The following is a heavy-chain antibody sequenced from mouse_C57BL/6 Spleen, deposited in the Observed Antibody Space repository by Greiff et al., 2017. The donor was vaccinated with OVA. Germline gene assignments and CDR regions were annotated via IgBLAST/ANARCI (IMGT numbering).Heavy chain of an antibody. J-gene: IGHJ4*01. Sequence: QVQLQQSGPELVKPGASVKISCKASGYAFSSSWMNWVKQRPGKGLEWIGRIYPGDGDTNYNGKFKGKATLTADKSSSTAYMQLISLTSEDSAVYVCANTPQSYAMDYWGQGTSVTVSS. CDR2: IYPGDGDT. CDR3: ANTPQSYAMDY. V-gene: IGHV1-82*01. CDR1: GYAFSSSW.